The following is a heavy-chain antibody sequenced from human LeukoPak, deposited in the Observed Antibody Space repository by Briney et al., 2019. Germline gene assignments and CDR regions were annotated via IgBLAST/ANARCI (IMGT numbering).Heavy chain of an antibody. CDR1: GGSISSSSYY. D-gene: IGHD2-21*01. Sequence: PSQTLSLTCTVSGGSISSSSYYWGWIRQAPGKGLEWIGSIYYSGRTYYNPSLKSRVTISVDTSKNQFSLKLSSVTAADTAVYYCAKYSQIVVVTDWGQGTLVTVSS. V-gene: IGHV4-39*07. CDR2: IYYSGRT. J-gene: IGHJ4*02. CDR3: AKYSQIVVVTD.